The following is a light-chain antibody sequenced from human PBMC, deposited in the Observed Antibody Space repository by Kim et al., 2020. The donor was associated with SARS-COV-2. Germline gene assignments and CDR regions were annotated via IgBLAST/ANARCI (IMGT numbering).Light chain of an antibody. CDR2: GNS. CDR1: SSNIGAGYD. J-gene: IGLJ3*02. CDR3: QSYDSSLSGWV. V-gene: IGLV1-40*01. Sequence: RVTISSTGSSSNIGAGYDVHWYQQLPGTAPKLLIYGNSNRPSGVTDRISGSKSGTSASLAITGLQAEDEADYYCQSYDSSLSGWVFGGGTQLTVL.